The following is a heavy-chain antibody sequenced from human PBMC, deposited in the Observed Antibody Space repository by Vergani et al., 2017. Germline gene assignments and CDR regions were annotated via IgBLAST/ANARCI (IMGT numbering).Heavy chain of an antibody. CDR1: GFTFSNLW. CDR3: ARSPHGYTYGGYISQFDP. D-gene: IGHD5-18*01. CDR2: IKYDGSKK. J-gene: IGHJ5*02. Sequence: LVESGGGLVQRGGSLRLFCEASGFTFSNLWMTWVRQAPGKGLEWVANIKYDGSKKNYVDSVKGRFTISRDNAKNSLYLQMNNLRVEDTAVYFCARSPHGYTYGGYISQFDPWGQGTLVTVSS. V-gene: IGHV3-7*01.